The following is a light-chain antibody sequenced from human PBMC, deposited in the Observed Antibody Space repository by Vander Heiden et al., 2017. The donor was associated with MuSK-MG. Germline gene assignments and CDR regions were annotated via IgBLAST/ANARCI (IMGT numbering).Light chain of an antibody. Sequence: DFVMTQSPDSLTVSLGERATINCKSSQRVLYSSNNKNYLAWYQQKPGQPPKLLIYWASTRESGVPDRFSGSGSGTDFTLTISSLQAEDVAVYYCQQYYSTPLTFGQGTKVEIK. CDR1: QRVLYSSNNKNY. CDR3: QQYYSTPLT. CDR2: WAS. V-gene: IGKV4-1*01. J-gene: IGKJ1*01.